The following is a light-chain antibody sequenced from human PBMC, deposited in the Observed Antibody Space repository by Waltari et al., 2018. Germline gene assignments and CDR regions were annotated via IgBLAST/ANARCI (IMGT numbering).Light chain of an antibody. V-gene: IGKV3-11*01. CDR2: DAS. CDR3: LQRSNWPYT. Sequence: EIVFTQSPATLSLSPGDRATLSCRASQTVRSFLACYQQKPGQAPRLLIFDASSRAPGIPAKFRGSGSGTDFTLTVSNLEPEDFAVYYCLQRSNWPYTFGQGTRVEIK. J-gene: IGKJ2*01. CDR1: QTVRSF.